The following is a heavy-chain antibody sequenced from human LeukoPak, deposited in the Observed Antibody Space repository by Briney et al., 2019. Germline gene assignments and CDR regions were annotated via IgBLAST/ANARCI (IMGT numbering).Heavy chain of an antibody. CDR1: GYSISSGYY. D-gene: IGHD3-10*01. Sequence: SETLSLTCTVSGYSISSGYYWGWIRQPPGKGLEWIGSIYHSGSTYYNPSLKSRVTISVDTSKNQFSLKLSSVTAADTAVYYCARDLTPGDYDAFDIWGQGTMVTVSS. J-gene: IGHJ3*02. CDR3: ARDLTPGDYDAFDI. CDR2: IYHSGST. V-gene: IGHV4-38-2*02.